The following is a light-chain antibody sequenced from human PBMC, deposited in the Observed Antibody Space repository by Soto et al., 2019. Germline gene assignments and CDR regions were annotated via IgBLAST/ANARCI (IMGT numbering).Light chain of an antibody. CDR3: CSYAGSYTHV. Sequence: QSVLTQPRSVSGSPGQSVTISCTGTSSDVGGYNYVSWYQQHPGKAPKLMIYDVSKRPSGVPDRFSGSKSGNAASLTISGIQDEDEADYYCCSYAGSYTHVFGTGTKLTVL. V-gene: IGLV2-11*01. CDR2: DVS. J-gene: IGLJ1*01. CDR1: SSDVGGYNY.